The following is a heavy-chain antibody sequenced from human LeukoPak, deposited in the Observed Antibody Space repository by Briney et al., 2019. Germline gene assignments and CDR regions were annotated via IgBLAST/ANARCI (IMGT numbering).Heavy chain of an antibody. CDR1: GFTFSSYA. Sequence: PGGSVRLSCAASGFTFSSYAMHWVRQAPGKGLEYVSAISSNGGSAYYANSVKGRFTISRDNSKNTLYLQMGSLRAEDMAVYYCARGYSGYESVYWGQGTLVTVSS. CDR3: ARGYSGYESVY. CDR2: ISSNGGSA. J-gene: IGHJ4*02. V-gene: IGHV3-64*01. D-gene: IGHD5-12*01.